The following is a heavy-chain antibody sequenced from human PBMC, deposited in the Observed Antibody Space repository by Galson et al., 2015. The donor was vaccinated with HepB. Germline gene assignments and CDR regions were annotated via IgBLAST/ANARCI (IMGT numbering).Heavy chain of an antibody. J-gene: IGHJ5*02. CDR2: IGGRGSST. D-gene: IGHD2-21*01. CDR1: GITFSSYE. CDR3: ARVDPAVPGFLYS. Sequence: SLRLSCAVSGITFSSYEFNWVRQGPGKGLEWVSYIGGRGSSTHYADSVNGRFIVSRDNAKNSLFLQMNSVRAEDTAVYYCARVDPAVPGFLYSWGQGTLVTVSS. V-gene: IGHV3-48*03.